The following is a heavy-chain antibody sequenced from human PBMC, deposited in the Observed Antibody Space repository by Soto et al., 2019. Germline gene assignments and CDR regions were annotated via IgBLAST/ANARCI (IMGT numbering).Heavy chain of an antibody. V-gene: IGHV1-69*13. Sequence: GASVKVSCKASGGTFSSYAISWVRQAPGQGLEWMGGIIPIFGTANYAQKFQGRVTITADESTSTAYMELSSLRSEDTAVYYCARDPVEMATSESPEYYYGMDVWGQGTTVTVSS. CDR3: ARDPVEMATSESPEYYYGMDV. J-gene: IGHJ6*02. CDR1: GGTFSSYA. D-gene: IGHD5-12*01. CDR2: IIPIFGTA.